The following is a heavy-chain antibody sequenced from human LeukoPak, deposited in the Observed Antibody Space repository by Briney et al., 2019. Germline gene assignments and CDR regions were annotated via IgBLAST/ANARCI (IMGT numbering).Heavy chain of an antibody. CDR3: ARESSSSLFDY. V-gene: IGHV3-30*04. CDR1: GFTFDDYA. D-gene: IGHD6-13*01. Sequence: GGSLRLSCAASGFTFDDYAMHWVRQAPGKGLEWVAVISYDGSNKYYADSVKGRFTISRDNSKNTLYLQMNSLRAEDTAVYYCARESSSSLFDYWGQGTLVTVSS. J-gene: IGHJ4*02. CDR2: ISYDGSNK.